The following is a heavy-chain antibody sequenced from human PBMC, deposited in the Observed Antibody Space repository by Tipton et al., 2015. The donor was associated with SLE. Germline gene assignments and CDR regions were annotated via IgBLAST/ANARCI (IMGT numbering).Heavy chain of an antibody. J-gene: IGHJ4*02. V-gene: IGHV4-4*07. CDR3: VVCSPSSCYYFDY. CDR1: GGSITNYY. Sequence: TLSLTCTVSGGSITNYYWGWVRQPAGKGLEWIGRICCGGSTKYNPSLDSRVSLSVDAAKDQFSLKLSSVTAADTAVYYCVVCSPSSCYYFDYWGQGRLVTVSS. CDR2: ICCGGST. D-gene: IGHD2-2*01.